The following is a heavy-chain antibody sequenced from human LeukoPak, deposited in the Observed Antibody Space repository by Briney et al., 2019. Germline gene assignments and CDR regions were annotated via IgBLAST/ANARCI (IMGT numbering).Heavy chain of an antibody. CDR2: IYYRGST. V-gene: IGHV4-59*01. D-gene: IGHD2-21*02. J-gene: IGHJ4*02. CDR3: AREVDCGGDCYSHYFDY. Sequence: SETLSLTCTVSGGPISSYCWSWIRQPPGKGLEGMGYIYYRGSTNYNPSLKSRVTISVDTAKNQFSLKLSSVTAADTAVYYCAREVDCGGDCYSHYFDYWGQGTLVTVSS. CDR1: GGPISSYC.